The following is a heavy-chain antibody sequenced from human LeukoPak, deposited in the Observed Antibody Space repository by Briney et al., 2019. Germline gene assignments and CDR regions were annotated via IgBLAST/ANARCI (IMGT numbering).Heavy chain of an antibody. CDR2: ISSDGSNK. Sequence: GRSLRLSCAAPGLSFSNYAMNWVRRAPGKGLEWVAVISSDGSNKFYADSVKGRFTVSRVNSKNTLFLQMNSLRVEDTAVYYCARDNDPDYTSSPGWFDSWGQGTQVTVSS. CDR1: GLSFSNYA. D-gene: IGHD2-2*02. J-gene: IGHJ5*01. CDR3: ARDNDPDYTSSPGWFDS. V-gene: IGHV3-30-3*01.